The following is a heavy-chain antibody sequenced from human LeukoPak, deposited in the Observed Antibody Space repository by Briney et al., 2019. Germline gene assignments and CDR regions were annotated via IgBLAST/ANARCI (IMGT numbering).Heavy chain of an antibody. V-gene: IGHV4-34*01. CDR1: GGSFSGYY. D-gene: IGHD6-6*01. CDR3: ARGPYSSSSGVRAFDI. Sequence: PSETLSLTCAVYGGSFSGYYWSWIRQPPGKGLEWIGEINHSGSTNYNPSLKSRVTISVDTSKNQFSLKLSPVTAADTAVYYCARGPYSSSSGVRAFDIWGQGTMVTVSS. J-gene: IGHJ3*02. CDR2: INHSGST.